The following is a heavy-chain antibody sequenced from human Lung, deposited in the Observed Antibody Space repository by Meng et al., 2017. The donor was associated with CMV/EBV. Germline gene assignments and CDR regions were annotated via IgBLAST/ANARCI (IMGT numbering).Heavy chain of an antibody. V-gene: IGHV3-21*01. CDR3: VRDFHCSSNGCHWDYYYYYGMDV. CDR2: ITSSSGYK. D-gene: IGHD2-2*01. CDR1: GFIFSSYS. Sequence: SCAASGFIFSSYSMNWVRQAPGKGLEWVSSITSSSGYKYYADSVMGRFTIARDNAKNSLFLQMNSLRAEDTAVYYCVRDFHCSSNGCHWDYYYYYGMDVWXQGNTV. J-gene: IGHJ6*01.